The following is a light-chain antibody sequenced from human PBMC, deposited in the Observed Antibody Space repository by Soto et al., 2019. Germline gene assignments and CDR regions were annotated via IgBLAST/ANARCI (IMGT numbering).Light chain of an antibody. Sequence: EKLMSQSPATLSVSPGERVTLSCRASQNIHNHMSWFLQKPGQTPRLLIYDAIIRAAGIPARFSGSGSGTDFTLTISSLEPEDFAVYYCHQRQYWPPITFGQGTRLEI. CDR1: QNIHNH. J-gene: IGKJ5*01. CDR3: HQRQYWPPIT. V-gene: IGKV3-11*01. CDR2: DAI.